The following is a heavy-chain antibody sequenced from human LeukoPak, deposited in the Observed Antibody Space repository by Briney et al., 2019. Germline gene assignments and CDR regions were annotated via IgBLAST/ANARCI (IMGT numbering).Heavy chain of an antibody. D-gene: IGHD5-18*01. J-gene: IGHJ4*02. CDR3: ARSPEGYSYGFYFGH. V-gene: IGHV3-11*01. CDR2: ITESGGTE. Sequence: GGALRLSCVGSVFTFSEYSMSWIRQALGREVEWVSSITESGGTEYYADSVKGRFSNSRDNAKGALYLQMNSLRADDTAVYYCARSPEGYSYGFYFGHWGQGAPVIVSS. CDR1: VFTFSEYS.